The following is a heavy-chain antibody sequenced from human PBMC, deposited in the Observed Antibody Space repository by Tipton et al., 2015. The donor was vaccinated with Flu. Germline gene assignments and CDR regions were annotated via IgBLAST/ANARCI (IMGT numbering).Heavy chain of an antibody. Sequence: TLSLTCTVSGGSISSYYWSWIRQPPGKGLEWIGYIYYSGSTNYNPSLKSRVTMSVDTSKNQFSLKLSSVTAADTAVYYCARLRGFGELFAYYYGMDVWGQGTTVTVSS. J-gene: IGHJ6*02. CDR1: GGSISSYY. V-gene: IGHV4-59*08. CDR2: IYYSGST. CDR3: ARLRGFGELFAYYYGMDV. D-gene: IGHD3-10*01.